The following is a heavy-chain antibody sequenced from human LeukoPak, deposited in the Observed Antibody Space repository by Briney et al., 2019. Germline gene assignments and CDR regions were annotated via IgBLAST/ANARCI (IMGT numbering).Heavy chain of an antibody. V-gene: IGHV4-59*01. D-gene: IGHD6-19*01. CDR1: GGSISSYY. J-gene: IGHJ4*02. CDR3: ARAVAGSGYFDY. CDR2: IYYSGST. Sequence: SETLSLTCTVSGGSISSYYWSWIRQPPGKGLEWIGYIYYSGSTNYNPSLKSRVTISVDTSKNQFPLKLSSVTAADTAVYYCARAVAGSGYFDYWGQGTLVTVSS.